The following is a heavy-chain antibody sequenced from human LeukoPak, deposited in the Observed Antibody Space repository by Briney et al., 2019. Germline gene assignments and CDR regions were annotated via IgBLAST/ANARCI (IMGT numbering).Heavy chain of an antibody. Sequence: PGGSLRLSCAASGFTFSSYAMSWVRQAPGKGLEWVSVISGSGGSTYYADSVKGRFTISRDNSKNTLYLQMNSLRAEDTAVYYCAKDGMATISYYFDYWGQGTLVTVSS. V-gene: IGHV3-23*01. J-gene: IGHJ4*02. CDR3: AKDGMATISYYFDY. CDR1: GFTFSSYA. D-gene: IGHD5-24*01. CDR2: ISGSGGST.